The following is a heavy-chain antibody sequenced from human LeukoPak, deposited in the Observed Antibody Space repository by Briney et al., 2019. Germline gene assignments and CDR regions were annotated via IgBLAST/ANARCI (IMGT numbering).Heavy chain of an antibody. J-gene: IGHJ6*03. Sequence: SETLSLTCTVSGGSISSSSYYWGWIRQPPGKGLEWIGSIYYSGSTYYNPSLKSRVTISVDTSKNQFSLKLSSVTAADTAVYYCARGSIAYYYMDVWGKGTTVTISS. CDR2: IYYSGST. D-gene: IGHD3-22*01. CDR1: GGSISSSSYY. V-gene: IGHV4-39*01. CDR3: ARGSIAYYYMDV.